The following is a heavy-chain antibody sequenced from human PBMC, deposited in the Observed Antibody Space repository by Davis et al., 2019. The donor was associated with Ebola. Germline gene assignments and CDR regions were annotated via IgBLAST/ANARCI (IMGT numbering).Heavy chain of an antibody. J-gene: IGHJ6*04. CDR2: ISSSSTNI. Sequence: GESLKISCSAPGFRFSTYTMNWVRQAPGKGLEWISYISSSSTNIYYADSVKGRFTVSRDNAENSLFLQMDSLRAEDAAVYYCARGGRWYDIMTEGSLMDVWGKGTTVGVSS. CDR1: GFRFSTYT. D-gene: IGHD3-9*01. V-gene: IGHV3-48*04. CDR3: ARGGRWYDIMTEGSLMDV.